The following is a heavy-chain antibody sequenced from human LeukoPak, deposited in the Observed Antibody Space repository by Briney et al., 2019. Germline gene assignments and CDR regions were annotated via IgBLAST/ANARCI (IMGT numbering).Heavy chain of an antibody. CDR1: GYTFTNYG. V-gene: IGHV1-18*01. CDR3: ARDVPIRSTMVRGDNDY. D-gene: IGHD3-10*01. J-gene: IGHJ4*02. Sequence: GASVKVSCKASGYTFTNYGISWVRQAPGQGLEWMGWITAYNGNTKSAQKFQGRVTMTTDTSTNTAYMELRSLRSDDTAVYYCARDVPIRSTMVRGDNDYWGQGTLVTVSS. CDR2: ITAYNGNT.